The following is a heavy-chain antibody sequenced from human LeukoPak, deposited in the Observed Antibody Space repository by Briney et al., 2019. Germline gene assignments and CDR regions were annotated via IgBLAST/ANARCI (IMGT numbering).Heavy chain of an antibody. D-gene: IGHD2-21*01. CDR1: GGSISSYY. J-gene: IGHJ6*02. Sequence: SETLSLTCTVSGGSISSYYWSWIRQPPGKGLEWIGYIYYSGSTNYNPSLKSRVTISIDTSKNQFSLKLSSVTAADTAVYYCARITFVVEGYGMDVWGQGTTVTVSS. CDR3: ARITFVVEGYGMDV. CDR2: IYYSGST. V-gene: IGHV4-59*08.